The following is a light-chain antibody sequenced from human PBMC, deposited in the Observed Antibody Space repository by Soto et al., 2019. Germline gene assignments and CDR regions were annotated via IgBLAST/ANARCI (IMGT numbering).Light chain of an antibody. Sequence: EIMLTKSPGTLSLSPGARATLPCRASQSVKSSYLAWYQHKPGQTPRLLIYDTSARATGVPARFSCSRSGPEVTLTINSLQSEDVAIYSCQRYNNWPLTFGGGTKV. CDR1: QSVKSSY. J-gene: IGKJ4*01. V-gene: IGKV3-15*01. CDR2: DTS. CDR3: QRYNNWPLT.